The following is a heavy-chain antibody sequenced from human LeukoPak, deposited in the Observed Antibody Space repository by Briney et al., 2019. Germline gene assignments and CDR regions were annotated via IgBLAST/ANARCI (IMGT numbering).Heavy chain of an antibody. Sequence: SETLSLTCAVYGGSFSGYYWSWIRQPPGKGLEWIGEINHSGSTNYNPSLKSRVTISVDTSKNQFSLKLSSVTAADTAVYYCARESIGGYGFDYWGQGTPVTVAS. CDR1: GGSFSGYY. V-gene: IGHV4-34*01. CDR3: ARESIGGYGFDY. CDR2: INHSGST. D-gene: IGHD6-25*01. J-gene: IGHJ4*02.